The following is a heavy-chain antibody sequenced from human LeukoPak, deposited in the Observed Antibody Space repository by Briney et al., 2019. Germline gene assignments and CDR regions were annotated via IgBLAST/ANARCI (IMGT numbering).Heavy chain of an antibody. Sequence: GGSLRLSCAASGITVSSNYMSWVRQAPGKGLEWVSVIYSGGSTYYADSVKGRFTISRDNSKNTLYLQMNSLRAEDTAVYYCARDKGKLWSNYYYYYYMDVWGKGTTVTVSS. D-gene: IGHD5-18*01. J-gene: IGHJ6*03. CDR3: ARDKGKLWSNYYYYYYMDV. V-gene: IGHV3-53*01. CDR1: GITVSSNY. CDR2: IYSGGST.